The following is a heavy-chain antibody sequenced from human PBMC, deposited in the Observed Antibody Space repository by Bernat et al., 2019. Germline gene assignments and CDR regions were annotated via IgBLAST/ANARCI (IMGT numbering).Heavy chain of an antibody. J-gene: IGHJ4*02. CDR1: GFTFSSYS. Sequence: EVQLVESGGGLVKPGGSLRLSCAASGFTFSSYSMNWVRQAPGKGLEWVSSISSSSSYISYADSVKGRFTISRDNAKNSLYLQMNSLRAEDTAVYYCARDRGYCSSTSCLRVYYFDYWGQGTLVTVSS. CDR3: ARDRGYCSSTSCLRVYYFDY. CDR2: ISSSSSYI. D-gene: IGHD2-2*01. V-gene: IGHV3-21*01.